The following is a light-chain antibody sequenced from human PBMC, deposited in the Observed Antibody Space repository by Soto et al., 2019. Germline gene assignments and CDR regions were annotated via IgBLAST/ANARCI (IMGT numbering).Light chain of an antibody. CDR2: TAS. CDR1: QDISSY. J-gene: IGKJ3*01. V-gene: IGKV1-9*01. Sequence: DIQLTQSPSFLSASVGDRVTITCRASQDISSYLAWFQQKPGKAPKLLIYTASTLQSGVPSRFSGSGSGTEFTLTLSSLQPEDFATYYCQQLNTYPRTFGPGTKVDIK. CDR3: QQLNTYPRT.